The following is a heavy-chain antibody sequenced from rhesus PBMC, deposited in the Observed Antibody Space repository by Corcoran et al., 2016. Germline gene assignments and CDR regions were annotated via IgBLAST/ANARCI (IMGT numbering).Heavy chain of an antibody. CDR1: GGSFSGYY. J-gene: IGHJ4*01. D-gene: IGHD3-16*01. CDR2: ISGSSWST. CDR3: ARGLVVADYFDY. V-gene: IGHV4-165*01. Sequence: QVQLQESGPGLLKPSETLSLTCAVSGGSFSGYYWGWILPPPGKGLEWIGYISGSSWSTDYNPSLKSRVTISTDTSKTQFSLKLSSVTAADTAVYYCARGLVVADYFDYWGQGVLVTVSS.